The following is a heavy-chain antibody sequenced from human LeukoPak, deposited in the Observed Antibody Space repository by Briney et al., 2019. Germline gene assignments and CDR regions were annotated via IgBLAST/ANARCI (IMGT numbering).Heavy chain of an antibody. Sequence: GESLKISCKGSGYSFTSYWIGWVRQMPGKGLEWMGIIYPGDSDTRYSPSFQGQVAISADKSISTAYLQWSSLKASDTAMYYCARRGIAAAGISLNYFDYWGQGTLVTVSS. J-gene: IGHJ4*02. CDR2: IYPGDSDT. V-gene: IGHV5-51*01. CDR1: GYSFTSYW. CDR3: ARRGIAAAGISLNYFDY. D-gene: IGHD6-13*01.